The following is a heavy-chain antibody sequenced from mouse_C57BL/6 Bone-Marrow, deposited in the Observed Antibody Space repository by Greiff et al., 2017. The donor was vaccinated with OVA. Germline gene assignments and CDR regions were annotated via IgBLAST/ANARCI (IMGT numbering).Heavy chain of an antibody. CDR2: IDPSDSET. CDR1: GYTFTSYW. V-gene: IGHV1-52*01. CDR3: ARYDSTVVPFAY. J-gene: IGHJ3*01. D-gene: IGHD1-1*01. Sequence: VQLQQPGAELVRPGSSVKLSCKASGYTFTSYWMHWVKQRPIQGLEWIGNIDPSDSETHYNQKFKDKATLTVDNSSSTAYMQLSSLTSEDAAVYYCARYDSTVVPFAYWGQGTLVTVSA.